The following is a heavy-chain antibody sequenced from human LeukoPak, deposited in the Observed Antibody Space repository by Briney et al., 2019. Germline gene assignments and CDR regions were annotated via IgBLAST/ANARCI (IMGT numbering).Heavy chain of an antibody. CDR2: IYHSGST. J-gene: IGHJ4*02. D-gene: IGHD3-10*01. V-gene: IGHV4-38-2*02. Sequence: SETLSLTCTVSGYSISSGYYWGLIRQPPGKGLEWIGSIYHSGSTYYNPSLKSRVTISVDTSKNQFSLKLSSVTAADTAVYYCARAGVFDYWGQGTLVTVSS. CDR1: GYSISSGYY. CDR3: ARAGVFDY.